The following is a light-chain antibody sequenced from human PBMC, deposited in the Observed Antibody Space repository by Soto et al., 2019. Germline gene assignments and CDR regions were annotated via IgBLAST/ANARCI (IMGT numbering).Light chain of an antibody. Sequence: ELVMTHSPATLSVSPGERATLSCRASQSVSSTLAWYQQKPGQAPRLLIYGASTRATGIPARFSGSGSGTEFTLTISSLQSEDFAVYYCQQYNNWPRTFGQGTKVDI. CDR2: GAS. CDR1: QSVSST. CDR3: QQYNNWPRT. J-gene: IGKJ1*01. V-gene: IGKV3-15*01.